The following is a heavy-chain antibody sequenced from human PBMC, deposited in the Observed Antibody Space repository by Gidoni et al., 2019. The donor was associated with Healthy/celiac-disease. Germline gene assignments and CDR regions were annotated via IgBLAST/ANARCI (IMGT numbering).Heavy chain of an antibody. CDR3: AKSVGQWLASGAFDI. Sequence: EVQLVESGGGLVQPGGSLRLSCADSGFTFSSYGRSWVRQAPGKGLEWVSAISGSGGSTYYADSVKGRFTISRDNSKNTLYLQMNSLRAEDTAVYYCAKSVGQWLASGAFDIWGQGTMVTVSS. CDR1: GFTFSSYG. CDR2: ISGSGGST. V-gene: IGHV3-23*04. D-gene: IGHD6-19*01. J-gene: IGHJ3*02.